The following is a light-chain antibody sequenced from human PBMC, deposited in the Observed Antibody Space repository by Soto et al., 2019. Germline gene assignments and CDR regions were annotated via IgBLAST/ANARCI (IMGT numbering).Light chain of an antibody. J-gene: IGKJ5*01. CDR2: GAS. CDR3: QQYGSSIT. Sequence: EILLTQSPSTLSLSPGERATLSCRASQSVSSSYLAWYQQKPGQAPRLLIYGASSRATGIPDRFSGSGSGTDFTLTISRLEPEDFAVYYCQQYGSSITFGQGTRLEIK. CDR1: QSVSSSY. V-gene: IGKV3-20*01.